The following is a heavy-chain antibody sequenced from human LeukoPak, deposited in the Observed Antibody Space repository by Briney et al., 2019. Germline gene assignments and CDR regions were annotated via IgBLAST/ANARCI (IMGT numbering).Heavy chain of an antibody. Sequence: GGSLRLSCAASGFTVSSNYMSWVRQAPGKGLEWVSVIYSGGSTYYADSVKGRFTISRDNSKNTLYLQMNSLRAEDTAVYYCARDLRDELPPYYYSGMDVWGQGTTVTVSS. D-gene: IGHD2-15*01. CDR1: GFTVSSNY. CDR2: IYSGGST. J-gene: IGHJ6*02. V-gene: IGHV3-53*01. CDR3: ARDLRDELPPYYYSGMDV.